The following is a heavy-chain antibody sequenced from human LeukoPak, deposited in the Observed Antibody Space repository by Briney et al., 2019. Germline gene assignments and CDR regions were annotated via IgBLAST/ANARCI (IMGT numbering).Heavy chain of an antibody. Sequence: GGSLRLSCAASGFTFISYAMNWVRQAPGKGPEWVSAISGGGGSTYYADSVKGRFTISRDNSKNTLYLQVNSLRAEDTAVYYCVRYKITFGGFDYWGQGTLVTVSS. D-gene: IGHD3-16*01. CDR1: GFTFISYA. CDR2: ISGGGGST. J-gene: IGHJ4*02. V-gene: IGHV3-23*01. CDR3: VRYKITFGGFDY.